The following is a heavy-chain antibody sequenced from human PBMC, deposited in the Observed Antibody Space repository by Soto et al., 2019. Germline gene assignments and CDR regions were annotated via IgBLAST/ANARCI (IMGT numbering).Heavy chain of an antibody. Sequence: GGSLRLSCAAAGVNFDDHAGNCVRQAPGRGREWVSTVTVAGDATYYADSVRGRFTISRDNSRSTLFLQMNSLRVEDTAVYYCAKSGCSYPVSYPYYYCVDVWGKGTTVTVSS. D-gene: IGHD3-9*01. CDR2: VTVAGDAT. V-gene: IGHV3-23*01. CDR3: AKSGCSYPVSYPYYYCVDV. CDR1: GVNFDDHA. J-gene: IGHJ6*03.